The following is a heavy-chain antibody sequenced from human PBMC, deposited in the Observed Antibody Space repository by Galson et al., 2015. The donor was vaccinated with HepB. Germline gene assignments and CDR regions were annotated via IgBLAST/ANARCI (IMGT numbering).Heavy chain of an antibody. V-gene: IGHV1-18*04. CDR3: ARARYGNSPPDL. J-gene: IGHJ5*02. CDR2: ISVYNPNP. D-gene: IGHD4-23*01. Sequence: SVKVSCKASASSFTNYGITWVRQAPGQGLEWMGWISVYNPNPMYAQNLQGRVTMATDTSTNTAYMELRGLRSDDTAVYYCARARYGNSPPDLWGQGTLVTVSS. CDR1: ASSFTNYG.